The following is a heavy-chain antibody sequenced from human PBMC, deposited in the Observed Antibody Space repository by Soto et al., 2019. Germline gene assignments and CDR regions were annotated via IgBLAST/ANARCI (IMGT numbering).Heavy chain of an antibody. J-gene: IGHJ6*02. CDR1: GGTFSSYA. CDR3: ARDLPAAKHPYYYYGMDV. D-gene: IGHD2-2*01. V-gene: IGHV1-69*13. Sequence: SVKVSCKASGGTFSSYAISWVRQAPGQGLEWMGGIIPIFGTANYAQKFQGRVTITADESTSTAYMELSSLRSGDTAVYYCARDLPAAKHPYYYYGMDVWGQGTTVTVSS. CDR2: IIPIFGTA.